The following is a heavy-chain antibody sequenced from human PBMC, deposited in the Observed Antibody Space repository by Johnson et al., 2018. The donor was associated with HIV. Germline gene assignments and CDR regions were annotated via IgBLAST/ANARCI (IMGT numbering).Heavy chain of an antibody. CDR3: ARGTVGGGDCYSRAFDI. CDR1: GFIVSSNY. CDR2: ISSNGGIT. V-gene: IGHV3-64*01. Sequence: VQLVESGGGLVKPGGSLRLSCAASGFIVSSNYMSWVRQAPGKGLEYVSAISSNGGITYYANSVKGRFTISRDNTKNTLYLQMGSLRAEDMAVYYCARGTVGGGDCYSRAFDIWGQGTMVTVSS. D-gene: IGHD2-21*01. J-gene: IGHJ3*02.